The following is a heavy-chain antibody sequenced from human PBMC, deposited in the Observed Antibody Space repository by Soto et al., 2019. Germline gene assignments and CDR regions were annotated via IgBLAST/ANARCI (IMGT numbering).Heavy chain of an antibody. Sequence: QVQLVQSGAEVKKPGASVKVSCKASGYTFTSYGISWVRQAPGQGLEGMGWISAYNGNTNYAQKLQGRVTMTTDTSASTADMEQRSRRSDGTAVYYCATESPCDVCSCVYYFDYWGQGTLVTVSS. J-gene: IGHJ4*02. CDR1: GYTFTSYG. CDR2: ISAYNGNT. V-gene: IGHV1-18*04. D-gene: IGHD2-15*01. CDR3: ATESPCDVCSCVYYFDY.